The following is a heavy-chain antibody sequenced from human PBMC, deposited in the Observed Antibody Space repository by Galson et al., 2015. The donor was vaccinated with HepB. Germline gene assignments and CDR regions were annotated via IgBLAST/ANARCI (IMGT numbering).Heavy chain of an antibody. CDR3: ARVGWELLRPLYYFDY. CDR2: IYYSGGT. D-gene: IGHD1-26*01. CDR1: GGSISSGGYY. V-gene: IGHV4-31*03. J-gene: IGHJ4*02. Sequence: TLSLTCTVSGGSISSGGYYWSWIRQHPGKGLEWIGYIYYSGGTYYNPSLKSRVTISVDTSKNQFSLKLSSVTAADTAVYYCARVGWELLRPLYYFDYWGQGTLVTVSS.